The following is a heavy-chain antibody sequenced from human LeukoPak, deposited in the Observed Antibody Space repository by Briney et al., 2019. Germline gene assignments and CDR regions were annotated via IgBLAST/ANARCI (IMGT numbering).Heavy chain of an antibody. V-gene: IGHV3-53*01. D-gene: IGHD3-22*01. CDR2: IYSVAST. CDR1: EITASGDY. J-gene: IGHJ4*02. Sequence: GGSLRLSCAASEITASGDYMSWVRQAPGKRLEWVSLIYSVASTYYADSVKGRFTISRDDSKNMVYLQMNSLRPEDTAIYFCARIHSRGREVMNWGQGTLVIVSS. CDR3: ARIHSRGREVMN.